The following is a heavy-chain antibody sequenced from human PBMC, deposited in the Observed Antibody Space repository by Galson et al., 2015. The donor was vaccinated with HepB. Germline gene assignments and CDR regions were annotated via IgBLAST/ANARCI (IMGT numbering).Heavy chain of an antibody. J-gene: IGHJ4*02. CDR3: ARDSYYYDSSGYSFDY. Sequence: SVKVSCKASGYTFTSYGISWVRQAPGQGLEWMGWISAYNGNTNYAQKLQGRVTMTTDTSTSTAYMELRSLRSGDTAVYYCARDSYYYDSSGYSFDYWGQGTLVTVSS. CDR1: GYTFTSYG. V-gene: IGHV1-18*01. D-gene: IGHD3-22*01. CDR2: ISAYNGNT.